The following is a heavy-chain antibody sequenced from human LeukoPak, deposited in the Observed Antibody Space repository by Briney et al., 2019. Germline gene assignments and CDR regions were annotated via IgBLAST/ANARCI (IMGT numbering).Heavy chain of an antibody. V-gene: IGHV4-34*01. CDR2: INHSGST. J-gene: IGHJ4*02. D-gene: IGHD5-18*01. CDR1: GGSFSGYY. CDR3: ARPGRGHSYGKRFDY. Sequence: SETLSLTCAVYGGSFSGYYWSWIRQPPGKGLEWIGEINHSGSTNYNPSLKSRVTISVDTSKNQFSLKLSSVTAADTAVYYCARPGRGHSYGKRFDYWGQGTLVTVSS.